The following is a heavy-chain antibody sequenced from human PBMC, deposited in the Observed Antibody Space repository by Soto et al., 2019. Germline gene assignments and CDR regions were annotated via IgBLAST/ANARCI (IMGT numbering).Heavy chain of an antibody. D-gene: IGHD4-17*01. V-gene: IGHV1-69*08. Sequence: QVQLVQSGAEVKKPGSSVKVSCKASGGTFSSYTISWVRQAPGQGLEWMGRIIPILGIANYAQKFQGRVTITADKSTSNAYMELSSLRSEDTAVYYCARELSGYGSTVTTRLDYWGQGTLVTVSS. CDR1: GGTFSSYT. CDR2: IIPILGIA. J-gene: IGHJ4*02. CDR3: ARELSGYGSTVTTRLDY.